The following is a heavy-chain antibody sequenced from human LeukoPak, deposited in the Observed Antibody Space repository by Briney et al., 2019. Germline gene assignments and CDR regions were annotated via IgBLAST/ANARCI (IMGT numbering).Heavy chain of an antibody. CDR2: MNPNSGNT. V-gene: IGHV1-8*01. J-gene: IGHJ5*02. CDR1: GYTFTSYD. Sequence: APVKVSCKASGYTFTSYDINWVRQATGQGLEWMGWMNPNSGNTGYAQKFQGRVTMTRNTSISTAYMELSSLRSEDTAVYYCAREGATGRHIGRNWFDPWGQGTLVTVSS. CDR3: AREGATGRHIGRNWFDP. D-gene: IGHD1-26*01.